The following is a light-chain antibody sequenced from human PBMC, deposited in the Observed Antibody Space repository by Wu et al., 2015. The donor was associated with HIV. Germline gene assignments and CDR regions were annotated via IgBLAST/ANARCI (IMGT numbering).Light chain of an antibody. Sequence: EIVMTQSPATLSVSAGGKATLYCRASQSVSSNLAWYQEKPGQAPRLLIYGASTRATGIPARFSGSGSGTEFTLTISSLQSEDFAVYYCQQYNNWPPLTFGGGTKVEI. CDR1: QSVSSN. J-gene: IGKJ4*01. CDR2: GAS. CDR3: QQYNNWPPLT. V-gene: IGKV3-15*01.